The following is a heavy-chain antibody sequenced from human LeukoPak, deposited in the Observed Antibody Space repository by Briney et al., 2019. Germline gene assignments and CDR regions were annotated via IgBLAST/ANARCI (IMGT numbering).Heavy chain of an antibody. CDR2: IRSKVNSYAT. V-gene: IGHV3-73*01. CDR3: TRQYGDSRGY. Sequence: PGGSLRLSCAASGFTFSGSAMHWVRQASGKGLEWVGRIRSKVNSYATAYAASVKGRFTISRDDSKNTAYLQMNSLKTEDTAVYYCTRQYGDSRGYWGQGTLVTVSS. J-gene: IGHJ4*02. CDR1: GFTFSGSA. D-gene: IGHD4-17*01.